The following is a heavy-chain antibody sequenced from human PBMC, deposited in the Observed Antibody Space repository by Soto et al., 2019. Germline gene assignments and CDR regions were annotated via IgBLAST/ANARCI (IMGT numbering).Heavy chain of an antibody. Sequence: APVKVSCKVSGYTLTELSMHWVRQAPGKGLEWMGGFDPEDGETIYAQKFQGRVTMTEDTSTDTAYMELSSLRSEDTAVYYCATAELYYDSINAFDIWGQGTMVTVSS. CDR2: FDPEDGET. D-gene: IGHD3-22*01. J-gene: IGHJ3*02. CDR3: ATAELYYDSINAFDI. V-gene: IGHV1-24*01. CDR1: GYTLTELS.